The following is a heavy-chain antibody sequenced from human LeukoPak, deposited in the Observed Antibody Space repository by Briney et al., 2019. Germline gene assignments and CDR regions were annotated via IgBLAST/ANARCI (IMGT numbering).Heavy chain of an antibody. CDR1: GYTFTGYY. J-gene: IGHJ6*02. V-gene: IGHV1-2*02. D-gene: IGHD3-9*01. Sequence: ASVKVSCKASGYTFTGYYMHWVRQAPGQGLEWMGWINPNSGGTNYAQKLQGRVTMTTDTSTSTAYMELRSLRSDDTAVYYCAGGSYYDILTGFNYYYYYGMDVWGQGTTVTVSS. CDR3: AGGSYYDILTGFNYYYYYGMDV. CDR2: INPNSGGT.